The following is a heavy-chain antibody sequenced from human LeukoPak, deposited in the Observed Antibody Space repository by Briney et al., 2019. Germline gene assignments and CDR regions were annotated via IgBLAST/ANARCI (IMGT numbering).Heavy chain of an antibody. CDR2: IKQDGSEK. J-gene: IGHJ4*02. Sequence: GGSLRLSCAASGFTLSSYWMSWVRPAPGKGLEWVANIKQDGSEKYYVDSVKGRVTISRDNAKNSLYLQMNSLRAEDTAVYYCARKNGLDYWGQGTLVTVSS. CDR3: ARKNGLDY. CDR1: GFTLSSYW. V-gene: IGHV3-7*01.